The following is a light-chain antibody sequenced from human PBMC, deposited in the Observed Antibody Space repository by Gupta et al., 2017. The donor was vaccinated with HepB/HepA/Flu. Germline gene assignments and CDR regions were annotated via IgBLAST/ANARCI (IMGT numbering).Light chain of an antibody. CDR1: QSVSSDY. Sequence: EIVGTQSPGTLSLSPGERATLSCRASQSVSSDYLAWYQHKPGQAPRLLIYGASSRATGIPDRFSGSGSGTDFTLTISRLEPEDFAVYYCQQYGSWAFGQGTKVEIK. CDR2: GAS. CDR3: QQYGSWA. J-gene: IGKJ1*01. V-gene: IGKV3-20*01.